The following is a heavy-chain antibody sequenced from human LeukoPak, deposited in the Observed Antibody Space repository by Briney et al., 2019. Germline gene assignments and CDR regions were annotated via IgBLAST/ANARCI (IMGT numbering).Heavy chain of an antibody. CDR3: ARGWNSYGSFDY. CDR2: MFRTGST. D-gene: IGHD5-18*01. J-gene: IGHJ4*02. V-gene: IGHV4-61*09. CDR1: GVSITSGNHY. Sequence: SETLSLTCTVSGVSITSGNHYWAWIRQSAGKGLEWIGHMFRTGSTNYNPSLKNRVTISADTSKKEFSLKMTSVIAADTAVYYCARGWNSYGSFDYWGQGTLVTVSS.